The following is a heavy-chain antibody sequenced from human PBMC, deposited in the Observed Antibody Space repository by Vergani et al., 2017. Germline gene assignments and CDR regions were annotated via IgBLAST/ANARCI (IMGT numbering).Heavy chain of an antibody. J-gene: IGHJ6*02. CDR2: IIPILGIA. D-gene: IGHD7-27*01. V-gene: IGHV1-69*04. Sequence: QVQLVQSGAEVKKPGASVKVSCKASGGTFSSYAITWVRQAPGQGLEWMGRIIPILGIANYAQKFQGRVTITADKSTSTAYMELSSLRSEDTAVYYCARDIRGPWGPEYGMDVWGQGTLVTVSS. CDR3: ARDIRGPWGPEYGMDV. CDR1: GGTFSSYA.